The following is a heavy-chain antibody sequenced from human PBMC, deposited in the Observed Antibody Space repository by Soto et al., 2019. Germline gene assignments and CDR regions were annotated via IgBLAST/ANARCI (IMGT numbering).Heavy chain of an antibody. D-gene: IGHD3-3*01. CDR3: ARARYYDFWSGSLIYYYMDV. Sequence: ASVKVSCKASGYTFTSYGISWVRQAPGQGLEWMGWISAYNGNTNYAQKLQGRVTMTTDTSTSTAYMELRSLRSDDTAVYYCARARYYDFWSGSLIYYYMDVWGKGTSVTVSS. V-gene: IGHV1-18*01. J-gene: IGHJ6*03. CDR1: GYTFTSYG. CDR2: ISAYNGNT.